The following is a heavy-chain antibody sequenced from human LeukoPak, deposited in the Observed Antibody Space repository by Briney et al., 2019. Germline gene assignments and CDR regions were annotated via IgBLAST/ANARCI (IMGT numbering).Heavy chain of an antibody. CDR1: GFTFSSYW. J-gene: IGHJ6*03. V-gene: IGHV3-7*01. D-gene: IGHD4-11*01. CDR2: IKQDGSEK. Sequence: GGSLRLSCAASGFTFSSYWESWVRQAPGKGLEWVANIKQDGSEKYYVDSVKGRFTISRDNAKNSLYLQMNSLRAEDTAVYYCARDVTYINYGYYHYYIDVFGKGTTVTVSS. CDR3: ARDVTYINYGYYHYYIDV.